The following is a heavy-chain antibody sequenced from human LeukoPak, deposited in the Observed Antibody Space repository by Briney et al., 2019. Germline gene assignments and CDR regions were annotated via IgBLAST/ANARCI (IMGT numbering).Heavy chain of an antibody. D-gene: IGHD1-26*01. J-gene: IGHJ4*02. CDR1: GFTFSSHA. V-gene: IGHV3-23*01. CDR2: LIENGATS. CDR3: VKDYQVGNSPAFGDY. Sequence: GGSLRLSCAASGFTFSSHAMSWVRGAPGKGLEWVSGLIENGATSYYADSVKGRFTISRDNSRNTMYLQMNSLRVEDTAVYYCVKDYQVGNSPAFGDYWGQGTLVTISS.